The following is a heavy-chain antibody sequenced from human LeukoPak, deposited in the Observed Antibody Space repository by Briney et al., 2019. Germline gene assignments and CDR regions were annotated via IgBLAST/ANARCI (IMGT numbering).Heavy chain of an antibody. CDR1: GFTLRSYS. D-gene: IGHD3-16*01. CDR3: TTFRGALGINWFDP. V-gene: IGHV3-21*03. Sequence: PGGSLRLSCAASGFTLRSYSMIWVRQAPGKGLEWISSISSSSSYIFYADSVKGRFTISRDNPKNSLYLQMNSLKTEDTAVYYCTTFRGALGINWFDPWGQGTLVTVSS. CDR2: ISSSSSYI. J-gene: IGHJ5*02.